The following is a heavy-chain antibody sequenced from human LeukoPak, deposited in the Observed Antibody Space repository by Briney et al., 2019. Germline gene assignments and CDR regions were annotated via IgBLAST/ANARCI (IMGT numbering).Heavy chain of an antibody. CDR3: ARDRIVVVVGATLHNWFDP. D-gene: IGHD2-15*01. V-gene: IGHV4-4*07. J-gene: IGHJ5*02. CDR2: IYTSGST. Sequence: PSETLSLTCTVSGGSISSYYWSWIRQPAAKGLEWIGRIYTSGSTNYNPSLKSRVTMSVDTSKNQFSLKLSSVTAADTAVYYCARDRIVVVVGATLHNWFDPWGQGTLVTVSS. CDR1: GGSISSYY.